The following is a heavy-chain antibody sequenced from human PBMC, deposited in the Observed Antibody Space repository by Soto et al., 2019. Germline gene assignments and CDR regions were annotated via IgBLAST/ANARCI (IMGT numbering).Heavy chain of an antibody. Sequence: SQTLSLTCAISGDSVSSNSAAWNWIRQSPSRGLKWLGRTYYRSKWYNDYAVSVKSRITIKPDTSRNQYSLQLNSVTPDDTAIYYCARVSPVYGDYVLFANGGQGTLGTSPQ. CDR1: GDSVSSNSAA. D-gene: IGHD4-17*01. CDR3: ARVSPVYGDYVLFAN. CDR2: TYYRSKWYN. V-gene: IGHV6-1*01. J-gene: IGHJ4*02.